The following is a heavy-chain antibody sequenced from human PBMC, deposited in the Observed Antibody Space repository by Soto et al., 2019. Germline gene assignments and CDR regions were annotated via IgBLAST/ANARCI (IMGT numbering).Heavy chain of an antibody. CDR3: ASPPHSSGRETDY. J-gene: IGHJ4*02. D-gene: IGHD6-19*01. V-gene: IGHV3-23*01. CDR2: ISGSGGST. Sequence: GGSLRLSCAASGFTFSSYAMSWVRQAPGKGLEWVSAISGSGGSTYYADSVKGRFTISRDNSKNTLYLQMNSLRAEDTAVYYCASPPHSSGRETDYWGQGTLVTVSS. CDR1: GFTFSSYA.